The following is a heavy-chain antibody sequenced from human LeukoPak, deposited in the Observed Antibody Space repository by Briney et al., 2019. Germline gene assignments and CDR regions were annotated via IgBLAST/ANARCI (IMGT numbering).Heavy chain of an antibody. V-gene: IGHV3-30-3*01. CDR2: ISYDGSNK. J-gene: IGHJ4*02. CDR1: GFTFSSYA. CDR3: AREGIAVAGYVY. D-gene: IGHD6-19*01. Sequence: GSLRLSCAASGFTFSSYAMHWVRQAPGKGLEWVAVISYDGSNKYYADSVKGRFTISRDNSKNTLYLQMNSLRAEDTAVYYCAREGIAVAGYVYWGQGTLVTVSS.